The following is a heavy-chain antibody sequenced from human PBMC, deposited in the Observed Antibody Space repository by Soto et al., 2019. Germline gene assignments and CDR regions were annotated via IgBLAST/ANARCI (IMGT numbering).Heavy chain of an antibody. CDR3: TRGIPRKWFCS. J-gene: IGHJ5*01. CDR1: GATFANYW. Sequence: EVHVVESGGGLVQPGGSLRLSCEASGATFANYWMHWVRQVPGKGLVWVSRISNDGSDITYAAAVKGRFTASRDKTKNMVFLQMHNLSVADTAVYYCTRGIPRKWFCSWGQGTLVTVSS. V-gene: IGHV3-74*01. CDR2: ISNDGSDI. D-gene: IGHD2-21*01.